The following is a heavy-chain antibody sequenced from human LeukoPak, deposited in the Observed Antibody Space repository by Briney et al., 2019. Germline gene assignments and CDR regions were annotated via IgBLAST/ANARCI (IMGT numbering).Heavy chain of an antibody. J-gene: IGHJ4*02. CDR2: INPSGGST. V-gene: IGHV1-46*01. CDR1: GYTFSSYY. CDR3: ARAGQEWFGELGFDQ. D-gene: IGHD3-10*01. Sequence: ASVKVSCKASGYTFSSYYMHWVRQAPGQGLEWMGIINPSGGSTSYAQKSQGRVTMTRDTSTSTVYMELSSLRSEDTAVYYCARAGQEWFGELGFDQWGQGTLVIVSS.